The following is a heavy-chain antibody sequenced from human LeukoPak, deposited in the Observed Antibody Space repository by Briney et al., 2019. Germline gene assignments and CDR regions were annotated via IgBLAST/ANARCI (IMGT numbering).Heavy chain of an antibody. V-gene: IGHV1-2*02. D-gene: IGHD5-18*01. CDR3: VRESSLIQLWHDY. Sequence: GASVKVSCKASGYTFTGYYMHWVRQAPGQGLEWMGWINPNSGGTNYAQKFQGRVTMTRDTSISTAYMELSRLRSDDTAVYYCVRESSLIQLWHDYWGQGTLVTVSS. CDR2: INPNSGGT. CDR1: GYTFTGYY. J-gene: IGHJ4*02.